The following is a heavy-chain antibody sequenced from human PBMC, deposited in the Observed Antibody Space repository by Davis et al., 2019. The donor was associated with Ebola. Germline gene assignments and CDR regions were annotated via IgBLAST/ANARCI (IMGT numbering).Heavy chain of an antibody. Sequence: ASVKVSCKASGYTFTNYDVHWVRQGTGQGLEWIGWMNPNSANTGYGQKFQGRVTMTRNTSISTAYMELSSLTSEDTAVYYCARGRKVAKMGSWFDPWGQGSLVTVSS. CDR3: ARGRKVAKMGSWFDP. CDR1: GYTFTNYD. V-gene: IGHV1-8*01. D-gene: IGHD5-12*01. CDR2: MNPNSANT. J-gene: IGHJ5*02.